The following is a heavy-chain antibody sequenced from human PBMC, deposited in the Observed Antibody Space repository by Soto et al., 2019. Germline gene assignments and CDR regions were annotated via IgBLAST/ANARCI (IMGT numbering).Heavy chain of an antibody. Sequence: SETLSLTCAVYGGSFSAYYWSWIRQTPGKGLEWIGEANHRGRTNYNPSLESRVTISVDTSKNQFSLRLSSVTAADTAVYFCAREYISMIDYWGQGILVTVSS. V-gene: IGHV4-34*01. D-gene: IGHD6-6*01. J-gene: IGHJ4*02. CDR3: AREYISMIDY. CDR1: GGSFSAYY. CDR2: ANHRGRT.